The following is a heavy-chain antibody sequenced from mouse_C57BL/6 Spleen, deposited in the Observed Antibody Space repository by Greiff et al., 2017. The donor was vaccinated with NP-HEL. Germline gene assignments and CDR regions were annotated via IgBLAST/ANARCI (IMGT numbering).Heavy chain of an antibody. V-gene: IGHV1-12*01. CDR1: GYTFTSYN. D-gene: IGHD1-1*01. Sequence: LQQSGAELVRPGASVKMSCKASGYTFTSYNMPWVKQTPRQGLEWIGAIYPGNGDTSYNQKFKGKATLTVDKSSSTAYMQLSSRTSEDSAVYFCARESYYYGSSYWYFDVWGTGTTVTVSS. J-gene: IGHJ1*03. CDR2: IYPGNGDT. CDR3: ARESYYYGSSYWYFDV.